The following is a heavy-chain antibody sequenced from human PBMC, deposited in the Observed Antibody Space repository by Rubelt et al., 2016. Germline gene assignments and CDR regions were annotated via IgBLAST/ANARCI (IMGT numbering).Heavy chain of an antibody. CDR3: ARHPTTVTPEGYYYYYGLDV. V-gene: IGHV3-66*04. Sequence: SGGSTYYADSVKGRFTISRDNSKNTLYLQMNSLRAEDTAVYYCARHPTTVTPEGYYYYYGLDVWGQGTTVTVSS. J-gene: IGHJ6*02. CDR2: SGGST. D-gene: IGHD4-11*01.